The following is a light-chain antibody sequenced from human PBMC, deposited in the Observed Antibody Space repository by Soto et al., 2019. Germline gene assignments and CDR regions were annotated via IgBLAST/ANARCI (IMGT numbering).Light chain of an antibody. CDR1: SSNIGSNY. V-gene: IGLV1-47*01. CDR2: RNN. Sequence: QSVLTQPPSASGTPGQRVTISCSGSSSNIGSNYVYWYQQLPGTAPKLLIYRNNQRPSGVPDRFSGSKSGTSASLAISGLRSEDEADYYCAAWDDSLSAPWVFGGGTKLAAL. CDR3: AAWDDSLSAPWV. J-gene: IGLJ3*02.